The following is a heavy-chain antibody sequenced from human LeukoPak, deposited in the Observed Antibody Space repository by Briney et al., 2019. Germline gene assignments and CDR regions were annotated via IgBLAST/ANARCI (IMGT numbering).Heavy chain of an antibody. CDR3: AKVPSNWYFEGFDY. D-gene: IGHD6-13*01. J-gene: IGHJ4*02. CDR2: ISGSGGST. V-gene: IGHV3-23*01. Sequence: GSLRLSCAASRVTFSNYTMSWVPQAPGERLEWVSAISGSGGSTYYADSVKGRFTISRDNSKNTLYLQMNSLRAEDTAVYYCAKVPSNWYFEGFDYWGQGTLVTVSS. CDR1: RVTFSNYT.